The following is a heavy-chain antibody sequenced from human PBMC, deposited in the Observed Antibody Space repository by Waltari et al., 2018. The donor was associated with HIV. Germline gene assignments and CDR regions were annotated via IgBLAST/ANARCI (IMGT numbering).Heavy chain of an antibody. CDR1: GYSLSDLS. J-gene: IGHJ1*01. CDR2: VDPKNGKP. D-gene: IGHD2-15*01. V-gene: IGHV1-24*01. Sequence: QLIQSTSALKRPGASVTISCQVSGYSLSDLSMQWVRQVLGPRLEWMGGVDPKNGKPVYSQRFWGRVSLAEDTSQATAFLELNRLTSDDTAVYYCVTLYNESPLYSNFWGQGTLVTV. CDR3: VTLYNESPLYSNF.